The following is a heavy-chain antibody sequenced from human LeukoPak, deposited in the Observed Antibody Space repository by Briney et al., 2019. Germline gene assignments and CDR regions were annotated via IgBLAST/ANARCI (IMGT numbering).Heavy chain of an antibody. CDR2: IYSGGNT. D-gene: IGHD2/OR15-2a*01. Sequence: PGGSLSLSCAASGFSVSNTYMSWVRQAQGPGLEWGSIIYSGGNTYYADSVKGRFTISRDNSKNTLYLQMNSRGPEDTALYYCAKDRALILFPTYFDSWGQGTLVTVSS. V-gene: IGHV3-53*05. CDR3: AKDRALILFPTYFDS. J-gene: IGHJ4*02. CDR1: GFSVSNTY.